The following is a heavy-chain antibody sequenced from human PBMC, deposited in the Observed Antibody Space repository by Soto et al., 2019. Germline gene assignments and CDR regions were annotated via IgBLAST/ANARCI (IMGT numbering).Heavy chain of an antibody. J-gene: IGHJ4*02. CDR1: GDSISTFY. D-gene: IGHD3-22*01. V-gene: IGHV4-59*01. CDR3: ARGRTVRNYADDSSDYFYFFDY. CDR2: VYYTGST. Sequence: SDTLSLTCAVSGDSISTFYWGWVRQSPGRELEWIGYVYYTGSTNYNPSLKSRVTISVDRSKNQFSLKLTSANAAETAVYYCARGRTVRNYADDSSDYFYFFDYWGQGTTVTVSS.